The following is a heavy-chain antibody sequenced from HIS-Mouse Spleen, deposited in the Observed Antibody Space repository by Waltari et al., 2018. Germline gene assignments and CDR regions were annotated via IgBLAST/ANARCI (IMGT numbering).Heavy chain of an antibody. Sequence: QVQLQESGAGLVKPSETLSITCTFSGYSIASGYYWGWIRQPPGKGLEWIGSLYHSGSTYYNPSLKSRVTISVDTSKNQCSLKLSSVTAADTAVYYCARVKTWGQGTLVTVSS. CDR2: LYHSGST. J-gene: IGHJ5*02. CDR1: GYSIASGYY. V-gene: IGHV4-38-2*02. CDR3: ARVKT.